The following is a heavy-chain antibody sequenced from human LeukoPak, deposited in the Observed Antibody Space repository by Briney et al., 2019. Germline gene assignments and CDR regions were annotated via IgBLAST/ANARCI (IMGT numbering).Heavy chain of an antibody. CDR2: IYHSGIT. Sequence: SQTLSLTCTVSGGSISSGGYYWSWIRQPPGKGLEWIGYIYHSGITFYNPSLKSRVTISVDKSKNQFSLNLSSVTAADTALYYCLYGGNSGDWVYWGQGTLVTVSS. D-gene: IGHD4-23*01. CDR1: GGSISSGGYY. V-gene: IGHV4-30-2*01. J-gene: IGHJ4*02. CDR3: LYGGNSGDWVY.